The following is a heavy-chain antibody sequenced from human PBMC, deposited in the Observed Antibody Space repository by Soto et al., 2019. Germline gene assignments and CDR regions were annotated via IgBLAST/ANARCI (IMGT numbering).Heavy chain of an antibody. V-gene: IGHV1-46*01. J-gene: IGHJ4*02. CDR3: ARDFDTSGAFDY. D-gene: IGHD6-19*01. CDR2: INPSGGNT. CDR1: GYTFTSDY. Sequence: QVQLVQSGAEVKNPGASVKVSCKASGYTFTSDYMHWVRQAPGQGLEWMGIINPSGGNTRYAQKFQGRVTMTRDTSTSTVYKELSSLRSEDTAVYYCARDFDTSGAFDYWGQGSLVIVSS.